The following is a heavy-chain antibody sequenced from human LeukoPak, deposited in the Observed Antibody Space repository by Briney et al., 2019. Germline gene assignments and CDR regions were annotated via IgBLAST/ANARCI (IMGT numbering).Heavy chain of an antibody. J-gene: IGHJ3*02. V-gene: IGHV5-10-1*01. D-gene: IGHD6-19*01. CDR2: IDPGDSAT. Sequence: GESLTISCQASGYSFTNYWTTWVRQVPGKGLEWMGRIDPGDSATNYGPSFQGHVIISADRSTTTAYLHFNSLEASDTALYYCARPSGWSGYDIWGQGTMVIVSS. CDR1: GYSFTNYW. CDR3: ARPSGWSGYDI.